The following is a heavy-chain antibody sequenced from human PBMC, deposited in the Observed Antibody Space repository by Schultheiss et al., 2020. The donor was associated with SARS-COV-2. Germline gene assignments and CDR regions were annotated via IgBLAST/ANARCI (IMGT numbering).Heavy chain of an antibody. CDR3: TTDLAPGRSTYYDFWSGSRSSDY. Sequence: GESLKISCAASGFTFSSYAMHWVRQAPGKGLEWVAVISYDGSNKYYADSVKGRFTISRDNSKNTLYLQMNSLKTEDTAVYYCTTDLAPGRSTYYDFWSGSRSSDYWGQGTLVTVSS. D-gene: IGHD3-3*01. CDR1: GFTFSSYA. J-gene: IGHJ4*02. CDR2: ISYDGSNK. V-gene: IGHV3-30*07.